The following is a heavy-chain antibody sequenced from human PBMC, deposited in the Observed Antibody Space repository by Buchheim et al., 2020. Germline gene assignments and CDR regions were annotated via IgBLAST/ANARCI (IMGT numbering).Heavy chain of an antibody. CDR3: AKGSRGYTNYYFDY. D-gene: IGHD4-11*01. V-gene: IGHV3-23*04. J-gene: IGHJ4*02. CDR1: GFSFSGYA. Sequence: EVQLVDSGGGLVQPGESLRLSCAASGFSFSGYAMSWVRQAPGKGLEWVSSISGSGATTFNADSVKGRFTISRDNSKNMVYLQMNSLRAEDTAVYFCAKGSRGYTNYYFDYWGQGTL. CDR2: ISGSGATT.